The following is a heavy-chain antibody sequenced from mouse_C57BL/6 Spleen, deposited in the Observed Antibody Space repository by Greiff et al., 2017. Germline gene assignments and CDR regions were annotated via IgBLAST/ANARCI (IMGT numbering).Heavy chain of an antibody. CDR3: ARGDSSGPPFAY. J-gene: IGHJ3*01. Sequence: VQRVESGPELVKPGASVKISCKASGYAFSSSWMNWVKQRPGKGLEWIGRIYPGDGDTNYNGKFKGKATLTADKSSSTAYMQLSSLTSEDSAVYFCARGDSSGPPFAYWGQGTLVTVSA. CDR2: IYPGDGDT. V-gene: IGHV1-82*01. CDR1: GYAFSSSW. D-gene: IGHD3-2*02.